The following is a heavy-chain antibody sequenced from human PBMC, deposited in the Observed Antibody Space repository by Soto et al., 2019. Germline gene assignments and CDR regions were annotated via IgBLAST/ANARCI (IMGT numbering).Heavy chain of an antibody. V-gene: IGHV2-5*02. J-gene: IGHJ4*02. D-gene: IGHD3-10*01. CDR2: IYWDDDK. Sequence: QITLKESGPTLVKHTQTLTLTCTFSGFSLSTSRVGVGWIRQPPGKALEWLALIYWDDDKRYSPSLKNRLTITKDTFKNEVVLTMTNADPVDTATYYCVHTSGSGNSACFDYWGQGTLVTVSS. CDR1: GFSLSTSRVG. CDR3: VHTSGSGNSACFDY.